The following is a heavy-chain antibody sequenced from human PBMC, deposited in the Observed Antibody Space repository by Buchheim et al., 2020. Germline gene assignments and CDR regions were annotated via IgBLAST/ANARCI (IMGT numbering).Heavy chain of an antibody. CDR3: AGSPVNIVATELGPGYYYGMDV. D-gene: IGHD5-12*01. CDR2: NIPIFGTA. V-gene: IGHV1-69*01. J-gene: IGHJ6*02. CDR1: GGTFSSYA. Sequence: QVQLVQSGAEVQKPGSSVKVSCKASGGTFSSYAISWVRQAPGQGIEWMGGNIPIFGTANYAQKFQGRVTITEDESTSTDYMELSSLRSEDTAVYYCAGSPVNIVATELGPGYYYGMDVWGQGTT.